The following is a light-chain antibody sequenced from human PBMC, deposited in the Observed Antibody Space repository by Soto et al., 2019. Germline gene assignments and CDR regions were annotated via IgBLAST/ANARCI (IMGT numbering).Light chain of an antibody. CDR2: EVS. CDR1: SGDVGGYYY. Sequence: QSALTQPASVSGSPGQSITISCTGTSGDVGGYYYVSWYQQLPGKAPKLMISEVSNRPSGVSNRFSGSKSGNTASLTISRRQAEDEADYYCISYTAGGTIFGTGTKVTVL. CDR3: ISYTAGGTI. V-gene: IGLV2-14*01. J-gene: IGLJ1*01.